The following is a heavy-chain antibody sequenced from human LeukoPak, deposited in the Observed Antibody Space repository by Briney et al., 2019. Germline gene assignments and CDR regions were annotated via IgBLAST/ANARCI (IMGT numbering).Heavy chain of an antibody. CDR2: INPSGGST. D-gene: IGHD3-10*01. Sequence: ASVKVSCKASGYTFTSYYMHWVRQAPGQGLEWMGIINPSGGSTSYAQKFQGRVTMTRDTSTSTVYMELSSLRSEDTAVYYCARARRPGYYYGSGSFGGEFDYWGQGTLVTVSS. CDR3: ARARRPGYYYGSGSFGGEFDY. CDR1: GYTFTSYY. J-gene: IGHJ4*02. V-gene: IGHV1-46*01.